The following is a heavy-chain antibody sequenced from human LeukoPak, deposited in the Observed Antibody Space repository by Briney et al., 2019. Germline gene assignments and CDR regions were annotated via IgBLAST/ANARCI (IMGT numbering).Heavy chain of an antibody. CDR1: GYTFTGYD. J-gene: IGHJ4*02. D-gene: IGHD2-15*01. V-gene: IGHV1-8*01. CDR2: MNPNSGNT. CDR3: ARTPSYKRGYCSGGSCYVVDY. Sequence: ASVKVSCKASGYTFTGYDINWVRQATGQGLEWMGWMNPNSGNTGYAQKFQGRVTMTRNTSISTAYMELSSLRSEDTAVYYCARTPSYKRGYCSGGSCYVVDYWGQGTLVTVSS.